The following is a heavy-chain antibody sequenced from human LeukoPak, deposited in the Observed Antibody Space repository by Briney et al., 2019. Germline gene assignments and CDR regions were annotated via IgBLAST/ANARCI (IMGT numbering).Heavy chain of an antibody. Sequence: HAGGSLRLSCAASGFTFSSYAMSWVRQAPGKGLEWVSAISGSGGSTYYADSVKGRFTISRDNSRNMVYLQMDSLRAEDAAVYYCAKRVDYSSPGGYFDYWGQGTLVTVSS. J-gene: IGHJ4*02. V-gene: IGHV3-23*01. CDR3: AKRVDYSSPGGYFDY. CDR2: ISGSGGST. CDR1: GFTFSSYA. D-gene: IGHD2-2*01.